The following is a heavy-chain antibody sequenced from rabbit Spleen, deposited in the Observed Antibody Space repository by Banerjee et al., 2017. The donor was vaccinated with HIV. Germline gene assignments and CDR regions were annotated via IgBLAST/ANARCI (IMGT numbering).Heavy chain of an antibody. CDR1: GFSFSSYYY. Sequence: QSLEESGGDLVKPGASLTLTCTASGFSFSSYYYMCWVRQAPGKGLEWIACMDVGSSGSTYYANWAKGRFTISKASSTTVTLKMTSLTAADTATYFCARNYVNAFDPWGQGTLVTVS. J-gene: IGHJ2*01. V-gene: IGHV1S40*01. D-gene: IGHD1-1*01. CDR2: MDVGSSGST. CDR3: ARNYVNAFDP.